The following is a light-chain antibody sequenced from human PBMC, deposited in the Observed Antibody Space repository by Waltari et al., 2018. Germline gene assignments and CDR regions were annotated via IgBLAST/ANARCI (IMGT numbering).Light chain of an antibody. CDR1: QSVSSSY. CDR2: GAS. Sequence: ETVLTQSPGTLSLSPGERATLSCRASQSVSSSYLAWYQQKPGQAPRLLIYGASSRATGIPDRVSGSGSGTDFTLTISRLEPEDIAVFYCQRCGSSPPFGTGTKVDIK. J-gene: IGKJ3*01. V-gene: IGKV3-20*01. CDR3: QRCGSSPP.